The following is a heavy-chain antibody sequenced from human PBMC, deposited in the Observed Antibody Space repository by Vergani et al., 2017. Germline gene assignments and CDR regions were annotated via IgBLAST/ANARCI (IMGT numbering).Heavy chain of an antibody. D-gene: IGHD4-23*01. V-gene: IGHV4-61*02. Sequence: QVQLQESCPGLVKPSQTLSLTCTVSGASINNDFYYWHWIRQPAGKGLEWIGRIYVSGITDHNSSLQSRVSMSVDTSQKQFSLTQTPVTAADTTDYYCGTDNKQLRPRAFD. CDR2: IYVSGIT. CDR1: GASINNDFYY. J-gene: IGHJ3*01. CDR3: GTDNKQLRPRAFD.